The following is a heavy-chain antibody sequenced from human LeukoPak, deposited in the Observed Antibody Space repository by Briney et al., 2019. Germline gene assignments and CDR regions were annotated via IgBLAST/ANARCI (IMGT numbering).Heavy chain of an antibody. D-gene: IGHD3-10*01. CDR2: ISYDATNE. CDR3: VRDFASGSYYNLFDY. J-gene: IGHJ4*02. V-gene: IGHV3-30*04. CDR1: GFTFNFFS. Sequence: PGGSLRLSCVASGFTFNFFSMYWVRQSPGKGLHWVAVISYDATNEYYADSVKGRFTISRDDSKSTLYLQMNSLRAEDTAVYYCVRDFASGSYYNLFDYWGQGTLVTVSS.